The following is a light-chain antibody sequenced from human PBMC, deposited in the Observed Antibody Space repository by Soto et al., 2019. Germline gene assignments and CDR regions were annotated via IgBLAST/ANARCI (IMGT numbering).Light chain of an antibody. CDR3: AAWDDSLNGYV. CDR2: SHS. Sequence: QSVLTQPPSASGTPGQRVAFSCPGSSSNIGANTVNWYQQLPGAAPKLLIYSHSQRPSGVPDRFSGSKSGTSASLAISGLQSDDEADYYCAAWDDSLNGYVLGTGTKVTVL. V-gene: IGLV1-44*01. J-gene: IGLJ1*01. CDR1: SSNIGANT.